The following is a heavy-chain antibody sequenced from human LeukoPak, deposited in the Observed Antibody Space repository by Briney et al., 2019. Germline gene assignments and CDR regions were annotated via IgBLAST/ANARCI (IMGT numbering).Heavy chain of an antibody. Sequence: SETLPLTCAVYGGSFSGYYWSWIRQPPGKGLEWIGEINHSGSTNYNPSLKSRVTISVDTSKNQFSLKLSSVTAADTAVYYCARTPRAGYSYGYWVDYWGQGTLVTVSS. CDR1: GGSFSGYY. D-gene: IGHD5-18*01. CDR3: ARTPRAGYSYGYWVDY. V-gene: IGHV4-34*01. J-gene: IGHJ4*02. CDR2: INHSGST.